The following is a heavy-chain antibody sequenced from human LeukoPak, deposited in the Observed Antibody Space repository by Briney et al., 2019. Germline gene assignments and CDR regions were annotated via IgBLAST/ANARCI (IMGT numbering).Heavy chain of an antibody. D-gene: IGHD3-22*01. Sequence: GGSLRLSCAASGFTFSSYWMHWVRQAPGKGLEWVSRMDPDGRTIDYADSVKGRFTISRDNAKDTLYLQMNSLRAEDTAVYYCAREGDYYDSSGYYPPGFDYWGQGTLVTVSS. CDR3: AREGDYYDSSGYYPPGFDY. CDR2: MDPDGRTI. CDR1: GFTFSSYW. V-gene: IGHV3-74*01. J-gene: IGHJ4*02.